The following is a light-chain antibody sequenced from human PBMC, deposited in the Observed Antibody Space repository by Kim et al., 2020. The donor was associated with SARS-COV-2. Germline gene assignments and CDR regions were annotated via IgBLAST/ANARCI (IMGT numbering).Light chain of an antibody. J-gene: IGKJ1*01. CDR2: GAY. Sequence: SPGERATLACRASQTVVNRYLAWYHQKPGQAPRLLIDGAYRRATGIPDRFSGSGSGTEFSLTISRLEPEDFAVYYCLQYGSTPRTFGQGTKVDIK. CDR1: QTVVNRY. CDR3: LQYGSTPRT. V-gene: IGKV3-20*01.